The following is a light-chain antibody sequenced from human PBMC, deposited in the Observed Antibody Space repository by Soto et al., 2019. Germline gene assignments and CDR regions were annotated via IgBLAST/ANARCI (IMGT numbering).Light chain of an antibody. Sequence: IHITQSPSSLSASVGDRVTITCRASQSISSYLNWYQQKPGKAPKLLIYAASSLQSGVPSRFSGSGSGTDFTLTISSLQPEDFATYYCQQSYSTPITFGQGTRLEIK. CDR2: AAS. CDR1: QSISSY. V-gene: IGKV1-39*01. CDR3: QQSYSTPIT. J-gene: IGKJ5*01.